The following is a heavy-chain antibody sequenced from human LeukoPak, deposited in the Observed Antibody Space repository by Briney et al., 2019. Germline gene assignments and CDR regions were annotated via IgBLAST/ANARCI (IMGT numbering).Heavy chain of an antibody. D-gene: IGHD1-26*01. CDR2: IRSKANSYAT. Sequence: GGSLRLSCAASGFTFSGSAMHWVRQASGKGLEWVGRIRSKANSYATAYAASVKGRFTISRDDSKNTAYPQMNSLKTEDTAVYYCTRPAVGATSIDYWGQGTLVTVSS. CDR3: TRPAVGATSIDY. J-gene: IGHJ4*02. V-gene: IGHV3-73*01. CDR1: GFTFSGSA.